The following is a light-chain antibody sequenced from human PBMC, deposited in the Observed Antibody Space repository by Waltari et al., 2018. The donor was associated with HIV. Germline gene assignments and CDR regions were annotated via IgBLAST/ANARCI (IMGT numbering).Light chain of an antibody. CDR3: QHTNIVPIT. CDR1: QANATW. V-gene: IGKV1D-12*01. Sequence: DIQMTQSPSYVSAYVGDTITITCRATQANATWLAWYQQKPGKARKLLIHGASNLQGGVPPMFRGRGSETTFTLTGTTLEPEDFATYFCQHTNIVPITFGQGTRLDNK. J-gene: IGKJ5*01. CDR2: GAS.